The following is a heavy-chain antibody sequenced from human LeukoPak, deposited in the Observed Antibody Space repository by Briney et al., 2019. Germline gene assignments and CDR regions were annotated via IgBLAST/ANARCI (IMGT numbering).Heavy chain of an antibody. CDR1: GYTFTSYG. Sequence: GASVKVSCKASGYTFTSYGISWVRQAPGQGLEWMGWISAYNGNTNYAQKLQGRVTMTTDTSTSTAYMELRSLRSDDTAVYYCARVSKALRYFDWLLTYDAFDIWGQGTMVTVSS. J-gene: IGHJ3*02. D-gene: IGHD3-9*01. CDR2: ISAYNGNT. CDR3: ARVSKALRYFDWLLTYDAFDI. V-gene: IGHV1-18*01.